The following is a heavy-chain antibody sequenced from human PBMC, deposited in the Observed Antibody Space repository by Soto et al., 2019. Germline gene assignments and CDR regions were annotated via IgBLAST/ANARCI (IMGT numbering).Heavy chain of an antibody. J-gene: IGHJ4*02. CDR1: GGSVSSGSYY. Sequence: PSETLSLTCTVSGGSVSSGSYYWSWIRQPPGKGLEWIGYIYYSGVTNYKPSLKSRVTISMDTSRNQFSLRLSSVTAADTALYYCARAGIESSGWGGNRYYYDYWGQGALVTVS. D-gene: IGHD6-19*01. CDR2: IYYSGVT. CDR3: ARAGIESSGWGGNRYYYDY. V-gene: IGHV4-61*01.